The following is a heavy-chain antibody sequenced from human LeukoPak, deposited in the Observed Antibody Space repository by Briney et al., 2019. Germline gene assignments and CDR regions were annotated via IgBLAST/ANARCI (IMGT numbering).Heavy chain of an antibody. CDR2: IFSGST. V-gene: IGHV4-59*01. D-gene: IGHD5-18*01. CDR3: ARGFEYNYRYTFGY. Sequence: SETLSLTCTVSGGSISSYYWSWLRQPPGKGLEWIGYIFSGSTDYNPSLKSRVTISVDTSKNQFSLQLSSVTAADTAVYYCARGFEYNYRYTFGYWGQGTLVTVSS. J-gene: IGHJ4*02. CDR1: GGSISSYY.